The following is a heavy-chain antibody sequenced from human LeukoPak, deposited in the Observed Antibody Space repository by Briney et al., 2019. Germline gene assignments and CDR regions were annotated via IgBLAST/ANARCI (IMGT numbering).Heavy chain of an antibody. J-gene: IGHJ3*02. CDR2: IYNSGST. D-gene: IGHD5-24*01. CDR3: ARLRELAALHDALDI. CDR1: GGSITGYY. V-gene: IGHV4-59*08. Sequence: PSETLSLTCTVSGGSITGYYWSWIRQPPGKGLEWIGYIYNSGSTNYNPSLKSRVTISVDTSKNQFSLKLSSVTAADTAVYYCARLRELAALHDALDIWGQGTMVTVCS.